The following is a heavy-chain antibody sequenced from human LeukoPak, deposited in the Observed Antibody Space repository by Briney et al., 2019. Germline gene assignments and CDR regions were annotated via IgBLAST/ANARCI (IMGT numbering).Heavy chain of an antibody. J-gene: IGHJ4*02. Sequence: GGSLRLSCAASRFTFSSYSMNWVRQAPGKGLEWVSYISSSSSTIYYADSVKGRFTISRDNAKNSLYLQMNSLRAEDTAVYYCAKDVRYCSSTSCHTVYYFDYWGQGTLVTVSS. V-gene: IGHV3-48*01. D-gene: IGHD2-2*02. CDR2: ISSSSSTI. CDR3: AKDVRYCSSTSCHTVYYFDY. CDR1: RFTFSSYS.